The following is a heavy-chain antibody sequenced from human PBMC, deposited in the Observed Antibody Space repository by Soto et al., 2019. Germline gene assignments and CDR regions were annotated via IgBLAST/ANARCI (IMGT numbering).Heavy chain of an antibody. CDR1: GYTFTGYY. CDR2: INPNSGGT. V-gene: IGHV1-2*04. J-gene: IGHJ3*02. CDR3: ARGGAYRYHWNDEGLGAFDI. D-gene: IGHD1-1*01. Sequence: QVQLVQSGAEVKKPGASVKVSCKASGYTFTGYYMHWVRQAPGQGLEWMGWINPNSGGTNYAQKFQGWVNMTRDTSISPAYMELSRLRSDDTAVYYCARGGAYRYHWNDEGLGAFDIWGQGTMVTVSS.